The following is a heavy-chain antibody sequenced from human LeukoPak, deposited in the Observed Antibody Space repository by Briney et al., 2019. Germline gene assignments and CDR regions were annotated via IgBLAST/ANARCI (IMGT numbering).Heavy chain of an antibody. Sequence: ASVTVSCTASGYTFTSYAMHWVRQAPGQRLEWMGWINAGNGNTKYSQKFQGRVTITRDTSASTAYMELRSLRSDDTAVYYCAVGIAARRGFDPWGQGTLVTVSS. V-gene: IGHV1-3*01. CDR2: INAGNGNT. CDR1: GYTFTSYA. J-gene: IGHJ5*02. D-gene: IGHD6-6*01. CDR3: AVGIAARRGFDP.